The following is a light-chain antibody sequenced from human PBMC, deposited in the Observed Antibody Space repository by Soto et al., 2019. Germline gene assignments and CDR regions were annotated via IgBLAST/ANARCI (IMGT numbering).Light chain of an antibody. CDR1: SSDVGSYNL. V-gene: IGLV2-23*01. Sequence: QSALTQPAPGSVSPGQSITISCTGTSSDVGSYNLVSWYQQHPGKSPKLMIYEGSKRPSGVSNRFSGSKSGNTPYMTNSGLQAEDEPDYSCCSYAGSSKFKLFGTGTKGTVL. CDR2: EGS. J-gene: IGLJ1*01. CDR3: CSYAGSSKFKL.